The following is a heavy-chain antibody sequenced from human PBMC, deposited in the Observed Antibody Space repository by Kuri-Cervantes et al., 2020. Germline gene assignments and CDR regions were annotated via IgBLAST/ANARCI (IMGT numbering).Heavy chain of an antibody. CDR2: ISNNGMST. D-gene: IGHD2-8*01. J-gene: IGHJ6*03. Sequence: GGSLRLSCAASGFTFSSYSMNWVRQAPGKGLEYLSHISNNGMSTHHADSVKDRFTISRDNSKNTLYLQMDNLRREDTAVYYCAKGSDNGYYYMDVWGKGAAVTVSS. CDR3: AKGSDNGYYYMDV. V-gene: IGHV3-64*02. CDR1: GFTFSSYS.